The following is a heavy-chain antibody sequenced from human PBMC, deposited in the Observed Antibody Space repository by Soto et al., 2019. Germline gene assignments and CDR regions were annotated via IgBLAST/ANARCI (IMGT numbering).Heavy chain of an antibody. V-gene: IGHV3-66*01. CDR3: AREGYCSSTSCYGGGFDY. Sequence: EVQLVESGGGLVQPGGSLRLSCAASGFTVSSNYMSWVRQAPGKGLEWVSVIYSGGSTYYADSVKGRFTISRDNSKNTLYLQMNSLRAEDTAVYYCAREGYCSSTSCYGGGFDYWGQGTLVTASS. CDR2: IYSGGST. D-gene: IGHD2-2*01. J-gene: IGHJ4*02. CDR1: GFTVSSNY.